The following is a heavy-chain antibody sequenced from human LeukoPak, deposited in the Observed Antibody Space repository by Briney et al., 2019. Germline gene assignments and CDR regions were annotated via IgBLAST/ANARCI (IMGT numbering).Heavy chain of an antibody. D-gene: IGHD3-3*01. V-gene: IGHV4-30-2*01. CDR3: ARGSPLDYDFWSGYPTLDY. Sequence: SETLSLTCAVSGGSISSGGYSWSWLRQPPGKGLEWIGYIYHSGSTYYNPSLKSRVTISVDRSKNQFSLKLSSVTAADTAVYYCARGSPLDYDFWSGYPTLDYWGQGTLVTVSS. J-gene: IGHJ4*02. CDR2: IYHSGST. CDR1: GGSISSGGYS.